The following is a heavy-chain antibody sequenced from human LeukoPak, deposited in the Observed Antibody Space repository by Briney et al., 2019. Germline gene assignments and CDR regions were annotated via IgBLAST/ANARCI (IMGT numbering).Heavy chain of an antibody. J-gene: IGHJ4*02. CDR3: ARNVGWYSHDS. D-gene: IGHD6-19*01. V-gene: IGHV4-59*08. Sequence: SETLSLTYTVSGDSLSSHYWSWIRQPPGKGLEWIGYIYGSGSTRYDPPLRSRVTISEDTSKNQFSLKLTSVTAADTAVYYCARNVGWYSHDSWGQGTLVTVSS. CDR1: GDSLSSHY. CDR2: IYGSGST.